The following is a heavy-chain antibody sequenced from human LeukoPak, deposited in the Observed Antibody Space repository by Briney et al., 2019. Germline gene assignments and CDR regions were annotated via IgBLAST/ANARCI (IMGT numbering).Heavy chain of an antibody. D-gene: IGHD3-10*01. Sequence: SETLSLTCAVYGGSFSGYYWSWIRQSPGKGLEWIGEIYHSGSTNYNPSLKSRVTISVDKSKNQFSLKLNSVTAADTAVYYCARKDYGSGSFSRSFDSWGQGTLVTVSS. CDR3: ARKDYGSGSFSRSFDS. CDR1: GGSFSGYY. CDR2: IYHSGST. V-gene: IGHV4-34*01. J-gene: IGHJ4*02.